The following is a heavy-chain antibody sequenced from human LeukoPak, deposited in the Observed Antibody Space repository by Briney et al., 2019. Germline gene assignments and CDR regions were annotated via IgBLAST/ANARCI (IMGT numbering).Heavy chain of an antibody. J-gene: IGHJ5*02. Sequence: ASVKVSCKASGYTFTSYGFNWVRQAPGQGLEWMGWISAYNGNTNSAQKFQGRVSMTTDTSTSTTYMELRSLRSDDTAVYYCARGGYAVFSKTYYSWFDPWGQGTLVTVSS. CDR3: ARGGYAVFSKTYYSWFDP. V-gene: IGHV1-18*01. D-gene: IGHD1-26*01. CDR1: GYTFTSYG. CDR2: ISAYNGNT.